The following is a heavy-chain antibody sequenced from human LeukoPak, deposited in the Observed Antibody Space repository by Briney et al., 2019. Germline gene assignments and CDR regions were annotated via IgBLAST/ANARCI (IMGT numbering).Heavy chain of an antibody. J-gene: IGHJ4*02. CDR1: GYTFTSYY. D-gene: IGHD3-10*01. Sequence: ASVKVSCNASGYTFTSYYMHWLRQAPGQGLEWMGIINPSGGSTSYAQKFQDRVTMTRDTSTSTVYMELSSLRSEDTAVYYCARMYYYGSGSYYNGDYWGQGTLVTVSS. V-gene: IGHV1-46*01. CDR2: INPSGGST. CDR3: ARMYYYGSGSYYNGDY.